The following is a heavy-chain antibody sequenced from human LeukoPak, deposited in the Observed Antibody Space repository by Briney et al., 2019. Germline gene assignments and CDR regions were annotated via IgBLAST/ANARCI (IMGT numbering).Heavy chain of an antibody. CDR2: INHSGST. Sequence: SETLSLTCAVYGGSFSGYDWSWIRQPPGKGLEWIGEINHSGSTNYNPSLKSRVTISVDTSKNQFSLKLSSVTAADTAVYYCARDHYYGSGSYSDYWGQGTLVTVSS. CDR1: GGSFSGYD. J-gene: IGHJ4*02. CDR3: ARDHYYGSGSYSDY. V-gene: IGHV4-34*01. D-gene: IGHD3-10*01.